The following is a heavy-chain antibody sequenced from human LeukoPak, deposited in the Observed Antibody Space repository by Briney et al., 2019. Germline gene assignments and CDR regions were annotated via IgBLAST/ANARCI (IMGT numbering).Heavy chain of an antibody. Sequence: SETLSLTCTVSGGSISSGGYYWSWIRQHPGKGLEWIGYIYYSGSTSYNPSLKSRVTISVDTSKNQFALKLSSVTAADAAVYYCARGYNGMDVWGQGTTVTVSS. V-gene: IGHV4-61*08. CDR3: ARGYNGMDV. CDR1: GGSISSGGYY. CDR2: IYYSGST. J-gene: IGHJ6*02.